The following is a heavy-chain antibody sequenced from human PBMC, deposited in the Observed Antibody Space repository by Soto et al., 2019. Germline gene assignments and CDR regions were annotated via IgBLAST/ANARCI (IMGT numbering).Heavy chain of an antibody. J-gene: IGHJ4*02. Sequence: SETLSLTCTVSGGSISSYYWSWIRQPPGKGLEWIGYIYYSGSTNYNPSLKSRVTISVDTSKNQFSLKLSSVTAADTAVYYCASGEDYANYWGQGTLVTVSS. D-gene: IGHD4-17*01. CDR1: GGSISSYY. CDR2: IYYSGST. CDR3: ASGEDYANY. V-gene: IGHV4-59*08.